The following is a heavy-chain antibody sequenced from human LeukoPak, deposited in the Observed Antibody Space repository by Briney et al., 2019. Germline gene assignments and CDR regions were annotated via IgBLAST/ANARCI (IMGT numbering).Heavy chain of an antibody. CDR2: INNDGSNT. CDR1: GFTFGSYW. D-gene: IGHD3-3*01. CDR3: AGDGNRYYDFWSGYYYFDY. V-gene: IGHV3-74*01. Sequence: PGGSLRLSCAASGFTFGSYWMQGVRQTPEKGLVWVAHINNDGSNTIYADSVKGRFTISRDNAKNSLYLQMNSLRAEDTAVYYCAGDGNRYYDFWSGYYYFDYWGQGTLVTVSS. J-gene: IGHJ4*02.